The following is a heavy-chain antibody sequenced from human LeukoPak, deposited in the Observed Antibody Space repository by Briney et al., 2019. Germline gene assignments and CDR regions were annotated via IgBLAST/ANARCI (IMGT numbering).Heavy chain of an antibody. CDR2: INPSGGST. V-gene: IGHV1-46*01. CDR1: GYTFSSYY. J-gene: IGHJ4*02. Sequence: ASVKVSCRASGYTFSSYYIYWVRQAPGQGLEWVGGINPSGGSTTYAQKFQGRVTMTRDTSTSTVYMELSSLRSEDTAVYYCARDGARSDFDYWGQGTLVTVSS. D-gene: IGHD3-3*01. CDR3: ARDGARSDFDY.